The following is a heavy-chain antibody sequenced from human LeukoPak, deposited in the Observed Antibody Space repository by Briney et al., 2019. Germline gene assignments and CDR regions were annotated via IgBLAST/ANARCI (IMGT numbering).Heavy chain of an antibody. D-gene: IGHD3-22*01. CDR3: AREPTLGYYYDSSRYYLTDHFDY. V-gene: IGHV4-4*07. CDR2: IYTSGST. Sequence: SETLSLTCTVSGGSISSSYWSWIRQPAGKGLEWIGRIYTSGSTNYNPSLKSRVTMSVDTSKNQFSLKLSSVTAADTAVYYCAREPTLGYYYDSSRYYLTDHFDYWGQGTLVTVSS. CDR1: GGSISSSY. J-gene: IGHJ4*02.